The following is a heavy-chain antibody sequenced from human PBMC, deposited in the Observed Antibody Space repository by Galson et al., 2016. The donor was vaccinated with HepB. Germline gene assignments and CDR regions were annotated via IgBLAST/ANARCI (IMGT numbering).Heavy chain of an antibody. D-gene: IGHD3-3*01. CDR3: ASWAGQTSDFWSGPFDY. V-gene: IGHV1-3*01. J-gene: IGHJ4*02. Sequence: SVKVSCKASGYTFTNYPMNWVRQAPGQRLEWMGWINAGNGNTKYSQKFQGRVTVTRDTSASIAYMELSSLRSEDTDVYYRASWAGQTSDFWSGPFDYWGQGTLVTVSS. CDR1: GYTFTNYP. CDR2: INAGNGNT.